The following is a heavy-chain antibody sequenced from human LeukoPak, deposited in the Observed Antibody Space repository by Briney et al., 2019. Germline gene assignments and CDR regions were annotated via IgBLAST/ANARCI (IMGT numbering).Heavy chain of an antibody. CDR1: GFTFDDYA. J-gene: IGHJ6*03. D-gene: IGHD3-10*01. CDR3: AKDITDRGNYYMDV. CDR2: ISWNSGSI. V-gene: IGHV3-9*01. Sequence: GGSLRLSCAASGFTFDDYAMHWVRQDPGKGLEGVSGISWNSGSIGYAGSVKGRFTITRDNAKNSLYLQMNSLRAEDTALYYCAKDITDRGNYYMDVWGKGTTVTISS.